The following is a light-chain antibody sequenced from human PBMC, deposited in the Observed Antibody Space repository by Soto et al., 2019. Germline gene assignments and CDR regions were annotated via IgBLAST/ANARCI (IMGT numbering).Light chain of an antibody. V-gene: IGLV2-11*01. J-gene: IGLJ2*01. Sequence: QAVVTQPRSVSGSPGQSVTISCAGTSSDVGGYNYVSWYQQYPGKAPKLMISDVSKRPSGVPDRFSGSKSGNTASLTISGLQAEDEADYYCCSYAGTYTPVVFGGGTKVTVL. CDR1: SSDVGGYNY. CDR2: DVS. CDR3: CSYAGTYTPVV.